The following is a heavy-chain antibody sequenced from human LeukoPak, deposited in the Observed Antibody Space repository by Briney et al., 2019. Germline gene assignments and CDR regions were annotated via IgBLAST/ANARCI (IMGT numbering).Heavy chain of an antibody. J-gene: IGHJ3*02. CDR1: GFTFSSYW. CDR2: INSDGSST. Sequence: PGGSLGLSCAASGFTFSSYWMHWVRQAPGKGLVWVSRINSDGSSTSYADSVKGRFTISRDNAKNTLYLQMNSLRAEDTAVYYCARVHLREGGYSGYDVLGAFDIWGQGTMVTVSS. D-gene: IGHD5-12*01. V-gene: IGHV3-74*01. CDR3: ARVHLREGGYSGYDVLGAFDI.